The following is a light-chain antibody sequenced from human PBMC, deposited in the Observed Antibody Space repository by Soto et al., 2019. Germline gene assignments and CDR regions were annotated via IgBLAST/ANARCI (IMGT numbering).Light chain of an antibody. Sequence: EIVMTQSPATLSVSPGERATLSCRASQSISGELAWYQQRPGQPPRLLIYGVSTRATGVPDRFSGSGSGSDFTLTIRGLQSEDFAVYYCQQGHDWPLTFGQGTRLDI. V-gene: IGKV3-15*01. CDR2: GVS. CDR3: QQGHDWPLT. J-gene: IGKJ2*01. CDR1: QSISGE.